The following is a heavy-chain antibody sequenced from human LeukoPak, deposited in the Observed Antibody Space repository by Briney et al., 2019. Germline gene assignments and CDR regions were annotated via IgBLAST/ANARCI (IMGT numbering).Heavy chain of an antibody. D-gene: IGHD2-8*02. CDR3: TKDPASGWWGSFDY. CDR1: GFTFSNYW. V-gene: IGHV3-7*01. CDR2: IKEDGSEK. J-gene: IGHJ4*02. Sequence: GGSLRLSCAASGFTFSNYWMGWVRQTPGKGLEWVASIKEDGSEKQYVASVKGRFTISRDNAQKSLYLEMNSLRAEDTAVYYCTKDPASGWWGSFDYWGRGTLVTLSS.